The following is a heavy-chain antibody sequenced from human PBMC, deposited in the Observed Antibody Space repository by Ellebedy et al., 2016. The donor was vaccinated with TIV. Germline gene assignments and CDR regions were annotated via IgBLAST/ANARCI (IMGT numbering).Heavy chain of an antibody. Sequence: GESLKISCKGSGYSFTSYWIGWVRQMPGKGLEWMGIIYPGDSDTRYSPSFQGQVTISAHKSISTAYLQWSSLKASDTAMYYCARPRTTYYYDSSGYYFDYWGHGTLVTVSS. J-gene: IGHJ5*01. V-gene: IGHV5-51*01. CDR3: ARPRTTYYYDSSGYYFDY. CDR2: IYPGDSDT. CDR1: GYSFTSYW. D-gene: IGHD3-22*01.